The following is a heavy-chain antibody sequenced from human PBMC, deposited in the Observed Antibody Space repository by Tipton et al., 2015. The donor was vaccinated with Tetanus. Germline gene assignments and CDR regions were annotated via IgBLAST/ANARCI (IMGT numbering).Heavy chain of an antibody. CDR1: GFIFSSYT. Sequence: SLRLSCEVSGFIFSSYTMNWVRQAPGKGLEWVSSISSASSYIYYADSLKGRFTISRDNAKNALYLQMSSPRDEDTAVYYCASGSALDYWGQGTLVTVSS. CDR2: ISSASSYI. J-gene: IGHJ4*02. V-gene: IGHV3-21*01. CDR3: ASGSALDY. D-gene: IGHD6-25*01.